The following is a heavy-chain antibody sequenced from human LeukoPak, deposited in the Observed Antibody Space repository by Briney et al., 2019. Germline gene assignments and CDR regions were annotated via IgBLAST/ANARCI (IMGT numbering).Heavy chain of an antibody. CDR2: XXXXGGST. Sequence: GGSLRLSCAASGFTFSSYAMXXXRQAPGXXXXXXXXXXXXGGSTYYADSVKGRXTISRDNSKNTLYLQMNSLRAEDTAVYYCAKGSEITMIVVVITTFLDYWGQGTLVTVSS. CDR3: AKGSEITMIVVVITTFLDY. D-gene: IGHD3-22*01. CDR1: GFTFSSYA. J-gene: IGHJ4*02. V-gene: IGHV3-23*01.